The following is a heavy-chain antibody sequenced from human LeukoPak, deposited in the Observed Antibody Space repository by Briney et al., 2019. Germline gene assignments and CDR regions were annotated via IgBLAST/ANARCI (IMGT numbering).Heavy chain of an antibody. CDR3: ARGGVYCSSTSCYSTAFGY. D-gene: IGHD2-2*01. CDR2: INPNSGGT. J-gene: IGHJ4*02. Sequence: ASVKVSCKASGYTFTGYYMHWVRQAPGQGLEWMGWINPNSGGTNYAQKFQGRVTMTRDTSISTAYMKLSRLRSDDTAVYYCARGGVYCSSTSCYSTAFGYWGQGTLVTVSS. V-gene: IGHV1-2*02. CDR1: GYTFTGYY.